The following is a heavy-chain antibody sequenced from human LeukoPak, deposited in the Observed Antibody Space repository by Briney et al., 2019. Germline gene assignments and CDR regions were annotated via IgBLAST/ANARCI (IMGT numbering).Heavy chain of an antibody. CDR1: GYTFTGYY. CDR3: ARVGRYSHGYFDC. CDR2: INPNNGGT. D-gene: IGHD5-18*01. V-gene: IGHV1-2*02. J-gene: IGHJ4*02. Sequence: ASVKVSCKASGYTFTGYYMHWVRQAPGQGLEWMGWINPNNGGTNYAQKFQGRVTMTSDTSISTAYMELSRLRSDDTAVYFCARVGRYSHGYFDCWGQGTLVTVSS.